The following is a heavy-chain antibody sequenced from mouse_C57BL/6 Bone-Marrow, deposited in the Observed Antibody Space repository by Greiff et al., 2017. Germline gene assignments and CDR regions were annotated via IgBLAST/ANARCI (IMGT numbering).Heavy chain of an antibody. V-gene: IGHV14-2*01. CDR1: GFNIKDYY. Sequence: VQLKESGAELVKPGASVKLSCTASGFNIKDYYMHWVKQRTEKGLEWIGRIDPEDGETKYAPKFQGKATITADTSSNTAYLKLSSLTTADTAVYYDAKDFGSRVEFDYWGQGTTLTVSS. CDR2: IDPEDGET. D-gene: IGHD1-1*01. J-gene: IGHJ2*01. CDR3: AKDFGSRVEFDY.